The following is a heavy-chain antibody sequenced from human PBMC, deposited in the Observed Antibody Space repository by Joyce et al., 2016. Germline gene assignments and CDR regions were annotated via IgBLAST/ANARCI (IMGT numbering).Heavy chain of an antibody. J-gene: IGHJ4*02. CDR3: AVRAGTYSFDC. V-gene: IGHV3-48*04. CDR2: INSGSSSI. CDR1: GLTFSDYS. D-gene: IGHD1-1*01. Sequence: EVQLVESGGGLVQPGGSLRLSCVASGLTFSDYSMNWVRQAPGKGLEGVSYINSGSSSIYYEDSVKGRFTISRDNAKNSLYLQMNSLGAEDTAVYYCAVRAGTYSFDCWGQGTLVTVSS.